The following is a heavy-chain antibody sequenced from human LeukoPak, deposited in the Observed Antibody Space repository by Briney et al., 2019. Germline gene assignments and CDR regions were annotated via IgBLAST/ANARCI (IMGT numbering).Heavy chain of an antibody. Sequence: ASVKVSCKASGYTFTRYYMHWVGQAPGQGLEGMGWINPNSGGTNYAQKFQGRVTMTRDTSSSKAYMELSRLRSDDTAVYYCARDHPTYYYDNGAFDIWGQGTMVTVSS. CDR1: GYTFTRYY. CDR2: INPNSGGT. J-gene: IGHJ3*02. V-gene: IGHV1-2*02. D-gene: IGHD3-22*01. CDR3: ARDHPTYYYDNGAFDI.